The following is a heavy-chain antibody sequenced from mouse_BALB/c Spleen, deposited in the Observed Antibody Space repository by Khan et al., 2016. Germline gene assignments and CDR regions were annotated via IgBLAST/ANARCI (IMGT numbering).Heavy chain of an antibody. Sequence: EVDLVESGGGLVQPGGSLRLSCATSGFTFTDYYMSWVRQSPGKALEWLGFIRNKANGYTIEYSASVKGRFTISRDNSQSILYLQMNTLGAEDSATYYCARLMHYYAMDYWGQGTSVTVSS. J-gene: IGHJ4*01. V-gene: IGHV7-3*02. CDR2: IRNKANGYTI. CDR1: GFTFTDYY. CDR3: ARLMHYYAMDY.